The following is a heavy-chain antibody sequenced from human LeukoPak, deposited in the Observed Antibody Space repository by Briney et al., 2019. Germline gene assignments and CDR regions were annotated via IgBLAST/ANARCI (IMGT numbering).Heavy chain of an antibody. CDR3: AALTYNYNSYWFDP. J-gene: IGHJ5*02. Sequence: SETLSLTCTVSGGSISSYYWSWTRQPPGKGLEWIGYIYYSGSTNYNPSLKSRVTISVDTSKSQFSLKLSSVTAADTAVYYCAALTYNYNSYWFDPWGQGTLVTVSS. CDR2: IYYSGST. CDR1: GGSISSYY. D-gene: IGHD5-24*01. V-gene: IGHV4-59*01.